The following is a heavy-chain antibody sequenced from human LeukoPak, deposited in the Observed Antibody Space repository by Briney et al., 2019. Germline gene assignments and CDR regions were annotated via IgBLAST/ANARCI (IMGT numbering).Heavy chain of an antibody. CDR3: ARGYSGSYGRFDY. D-gene: IGHD1-26*01. CDR1: GGSISSYY. J-gene: IGHJ4*02. V-gene: IGHV4-59*01. Sequence: SSETLSLTCTVPGGSISSYYWSWIRQPPGKGLEWIGYIYYSGSTSYNPSLKSRVTISVDTSKNQFSLKLSSVTAADTAVYYCARGYSGSYGRFDYWGQGTLVTVSS. CDR2: IYYSGST.